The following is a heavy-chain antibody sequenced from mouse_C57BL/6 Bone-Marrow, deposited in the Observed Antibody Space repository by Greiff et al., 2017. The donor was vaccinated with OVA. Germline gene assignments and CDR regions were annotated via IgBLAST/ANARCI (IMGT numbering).Heavy chain of an antibody. J-gene: IGHJ3*01. Sequence: VQGVESGPELARPWASVKISCQAFYTFSRRVHFAIRDTNYWMQWVKQRPGQGLEWIGAIYPGNGDTSYNQKFKGKATLTVDKPSSTAYMQLSSLTSEDSAVYYCARGGYVPAWFAYWGQGTLVTVSA. CDR1: YTFSRRVH. CDR3: SEDSAVYYCARGGYVPAWFAY. D-gene: IGHD2-2*01. CDR2: GQGLEWIG. V-gene: IGHV1-87*01.